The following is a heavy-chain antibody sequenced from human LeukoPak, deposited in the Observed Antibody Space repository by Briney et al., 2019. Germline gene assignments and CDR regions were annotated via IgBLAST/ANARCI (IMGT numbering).Heavy chain of an antibody. V-gene: IGHV4-31*03. CDR1: GGSISRGGYF. CDR3: ARAAGTTPFDY. CDR2: IYYSGST. D-gene: IGHD1-7*01. J-gene: IGHJ4*02. Sequence: SETLSLTCTVSGGSISRGGYFWRWVRQHPGEGLEWIGYIYYSGSTYYHPSLKSRVTISVDTSKNQFSLKLSSVTAADTAVYYCARAAGTTPFDYWGQGTLVTVSS.